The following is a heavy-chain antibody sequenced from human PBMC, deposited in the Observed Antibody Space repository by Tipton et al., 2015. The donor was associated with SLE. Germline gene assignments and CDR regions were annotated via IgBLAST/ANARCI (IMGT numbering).Heavy chain of an antibody. D-gene: IGHD3-16*01. CDR3: ARHWGAYENPYYFDY. CDR2: IYHSGST. V-gene: IGHV4-38-2*01. Sequence: TLSLTCAVSGYSISSGYYWGWIRQPPGKGLEWIGSIYHSGSTYYNPSLKSRVTISVDTSKNQFSLKLRSVSAADTAVYYCARHWGAYENPYYFDYWGQGTLVTVSS. CDR1: GYSISSGYY. J-gene: IGHJ4*02.